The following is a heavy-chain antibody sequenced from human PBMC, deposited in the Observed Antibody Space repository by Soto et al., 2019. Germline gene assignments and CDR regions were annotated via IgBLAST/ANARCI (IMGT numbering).Heavy chain of an antibody. CDR2: IIPILGIA. J-gene: IGHJ1*01. CDR1: GGTFSSYT. V-gene: IGHV1-69*02. CDR3: ARVGDCSGGSCPKYSQH. D-gene: IGHD2-15*01. Sequence: SVKVSCKASGGTFSSYTISWVRQAPGQGLEWMGRIIPILGIANYAQKFQGRVTITADKSTSTAYMELSSLRSEDTAVYYCARVGDCSGGSCPKYSQHRSQGTLVTVSS.